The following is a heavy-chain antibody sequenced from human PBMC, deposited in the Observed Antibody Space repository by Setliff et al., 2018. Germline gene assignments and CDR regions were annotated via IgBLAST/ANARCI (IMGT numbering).Heavy chain of an antibody. CDR2: IYYSGST. Sequence: PSETLSLTCTVSGGSISSSSYYWGWIRQPPGKGLEWIGSIYYSGSTYYNPSLKSRVTISVDTSKNQFSLKLSSVTAADTAVYYCAREERYYNFWSGYFDYWGQGTLVTVS. D-gene: IGHD3-3*01. V-gene: IGHV4-39*07. J-gene: IGHJ4*02. CDR1: GGSISSSSYY. CDR3: AREERYYNFWSGYFDY.